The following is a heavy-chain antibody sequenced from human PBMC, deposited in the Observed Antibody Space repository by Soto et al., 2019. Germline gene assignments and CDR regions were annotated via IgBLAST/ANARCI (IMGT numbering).Heavy chain of an antibody. CDR2: ISSSSSYI. CDR1: GFTFSSYS. V-gene: IGHV3-21*01. D-gene: IGHD2-15*01. Sequence: GGSLRLSCAASGFTFSSYSMNWVRRAPGKGLEWVSSISSSSSYIYYADSVKGRFTISRDNAKNSLYLQMNSLRAEDTAVYYCARDCSGGSCYPYWGQGTLVTVSS. J-gene: IGHJ4*02. CDR3: ARDCSGGSCYPY.